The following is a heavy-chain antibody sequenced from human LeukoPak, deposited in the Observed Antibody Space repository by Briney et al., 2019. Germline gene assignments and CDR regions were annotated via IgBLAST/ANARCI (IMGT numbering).Heavy chain of an antibody. CDR2: IYYSGST. J-gene: IGHJ4*02. CDR3: ARPEGVTTVTTD. Sequence: SETLSLTCSVSGYSISSGYYWGWIRQPPGKGLEWIGSIYYSGSTYYNPSLKSRVTISVDTSKNQFSLKLSSVTAADTAVYYCARPEGVTTVTTDWGQGTLVTVSS. D-gene: IGHD4-11*01. CDR1: GYSISSGYY. V-gene: IGHV4-38-2*02.